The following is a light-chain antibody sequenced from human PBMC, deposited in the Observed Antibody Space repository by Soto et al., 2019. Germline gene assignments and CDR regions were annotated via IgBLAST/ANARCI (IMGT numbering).Light chain of an antibody. CDR1: SSDVGGSNH. V-gene: IGLV2-14*01. CDR3: ISYISTTTSYV. Sequence: QSALTQPASVSGSPGQSITISCTGTSSDVGGSNHVAWYQQHSGKVPKLIIYEVSHRPSGISNRFSGSKSGNMASLTISGLQAEDEADYYCISYISTTTSYVFGTGTKVTVL. J-gene: IGLJ1*01. CDR2: EVS.